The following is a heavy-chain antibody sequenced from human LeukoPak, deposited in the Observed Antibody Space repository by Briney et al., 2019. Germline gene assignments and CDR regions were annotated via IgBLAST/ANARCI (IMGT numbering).Heavy chain of an antibody. CDR3: ARDDIRNYYYYVMDV. CDR1: GSTFSSYS. J-gene: IGHJ6*02. D-gene: IGHD5-12*01. V-gene: IGHV3-21*01. Sequence: GGSLRLPCAASGSTFSSYSMNWVRQAPGKGLEWVSSISSSSSYIYYADSVKGRFTISRDNAKNSLYLQMNSLRAEDTAVYYCARDDIRNYYYYVMDVWGQGTTVTVSS. CDR2: ISSSSSYI.